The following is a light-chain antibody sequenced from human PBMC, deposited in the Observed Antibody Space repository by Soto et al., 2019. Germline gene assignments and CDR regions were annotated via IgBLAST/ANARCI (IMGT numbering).Light chain of an antibody. CDR1: QSVSSY. V-gene: IGKV3-11*01. CDR3: QQSYSSPPT. CDR2: DAS. J-gene: IGKJ1*01. Sequence: EIVLTQSPATLSLSPGERATLSCRASQSVSSYLAWYQQKPGQAPRLLIYDASNRATGIPARFSGSGSGTDFTLTISSLQPEDFATYYCQQSYSSPPTFGQGTKV.